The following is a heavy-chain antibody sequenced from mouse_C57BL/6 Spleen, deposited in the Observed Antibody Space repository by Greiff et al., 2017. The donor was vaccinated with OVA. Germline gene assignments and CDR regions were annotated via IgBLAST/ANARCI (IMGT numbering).Heavy chain of an antibody. CDR2: IDPSDSYT. CDR1: GYTFTSYW. CDR3: ARRDYDVPFDY. V-gene: IGHV1-59*01. D-gene: IGHD2-4*01. Sequence: VQLQQPGAELVRPGTSVKLSCKASGYTFTSYWMHWVKQRPGQGLEWIGVIDPSDSYTNYNQKFKGKATLTVDTSSSTAYMQLSSLTSEDSAVYYCARRDYDVPFDYWGQGTTLTVSS. J-gene: IGHJ2*01.